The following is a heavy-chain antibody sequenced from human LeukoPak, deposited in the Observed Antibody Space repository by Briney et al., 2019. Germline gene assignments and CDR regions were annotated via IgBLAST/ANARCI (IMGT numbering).Heavy chain of an antibody. V-gene: IGHV3-30*02. J-gene: IGHJ6*03. Sequence: GGSLRLSCAASGFTFSSYGMHWVRQAPGKGLEWVAFIRYDGSNKYYADSVKGRFTISRDNSKNTLYLQMNSLRAEDTAVYYCAKIYYYDDYYYYYYMDVWGKGTTVTISS. CDR1: GFTFSSYG. CDR3: AKIYYYDDYYYYYYMDV. CDR2: IRYDGSNK. D-gene: IGHD3-22*01.